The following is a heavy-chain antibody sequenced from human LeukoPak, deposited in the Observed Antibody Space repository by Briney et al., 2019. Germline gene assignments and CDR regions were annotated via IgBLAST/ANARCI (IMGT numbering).Heavy chain of an antibody. CDR1: GFTFSSYA. V-gene: IGHV3-30-3*02. D-gene: IGHD6-13*01. CDR2: ISYDGSNK. Sequence: GGSLRLSCAASGFTFSSYAMHWVRQAPGKGLEWVAVISYDGSNKYYADSVKGRFAISRDNSKNTLYLQMNSLRAEDTAVYFCARSSSWYERFSYYFDYWGQGTLVTVSS. J-gene: IGHJ4*02. CDR3: ARSSSWYERFSYYFDY.